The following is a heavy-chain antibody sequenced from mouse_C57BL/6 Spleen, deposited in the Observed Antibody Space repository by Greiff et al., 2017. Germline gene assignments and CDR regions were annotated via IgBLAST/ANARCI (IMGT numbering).Heavy chain of an antibody. CDR2: INPNYGTT. D-gene: IGHD1-1*01. Sequence: EVQLQQSGPELVKPGASVKISCKASGYSFTDYNMNWVKQSNGKSLEWIGVINPNYGTTSYNQKFKGKATLTVDQSSSTAYMQLNSLTSEDSAVYYCARLYYYGSSFPYYAMDYWGQGTSVTVSS. J-gene: IGHJ4*01. CDR3: ARLYYYGSSFPYYAMDY. CDR1: GYSFTDYN. V-gene: IGHV1-39*01.